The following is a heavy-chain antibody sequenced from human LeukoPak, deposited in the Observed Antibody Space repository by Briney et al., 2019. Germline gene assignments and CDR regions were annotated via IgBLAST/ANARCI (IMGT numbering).Heavy chain of an antibody. D-gene: IGHD3-10*01. Sequence: PSETLSLTCAVYGGSFSGYYWSWIRQPPGKGLEWIGEINHSGSTNYNPSLKSRVTISLDTSKNRFSLKLSSVTAADTAVYYCARVRRGLLWFGDLRGSWFDPWGQGTLVTVSS. CDR3: ARVRRGLLWFGDLRGSWFDP. CDR2: INHSGST. CDR1: GGSFSGYY. J-gene: IGHJ5*02. V-gene: IGHV4-34*01.